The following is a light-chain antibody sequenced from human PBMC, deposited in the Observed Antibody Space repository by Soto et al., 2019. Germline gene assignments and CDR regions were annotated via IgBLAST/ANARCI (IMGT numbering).Light chain of an antibody. J-gene: IGKJ1*01. Sequence: DIQMTQSPSSLSASVGDRVTITCQASQDINNYLNWYQQKPGKAPKLLIYKASSLESGVPSRFSGSGSGTEFTLTISSLQPDDFATYYCQQYNSYWTFGQGTKVDIK. CDR3: QQYNSYWT. CDR1: QDINNY. V-gene: IGKV1-5*03. CDR2: KAS.